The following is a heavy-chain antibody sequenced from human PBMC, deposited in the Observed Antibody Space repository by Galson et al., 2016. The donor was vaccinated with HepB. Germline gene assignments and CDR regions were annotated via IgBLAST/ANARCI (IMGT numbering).Heavy chain of an antibody. CDR1: GVIFSDHA. CDR3: GKGGTGIAVPVDL. Sequence: SLRLSCAISGVIFSDHAIHWVRQAPGQGLEWVAVTSSDGSNDYYVDSVKGRFAISRDNSKNTLYLEMDSLRGEDTAVYYCGKGGTGIAVPVDLWGQGTLVTVSS. CDR2: TSSDGSND. D-gene: IGHD1-1*01. V-gene: IGHV3-30*18. J-gene: IGHJ5*02.